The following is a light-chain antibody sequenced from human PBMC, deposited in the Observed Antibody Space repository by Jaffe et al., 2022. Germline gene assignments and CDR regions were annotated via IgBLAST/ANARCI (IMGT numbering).Light chain of an antibody. V-gene: IGLV2-8*01. J-gene: IGLJ1*01. CDR1: SSDVGGYNY. CDR2: EVS. Sequence: QSALTQPPSASGSPGQSVTISCTGTSSDVGGYNYVSWYQQHPGKAPKLMIYEVSKRPSGVPDRFSGSKSGNTASLTVSGLQAEDETDYYCSSYAGSSKWVFGTGTKVTVL. CDR3: SSYAGSSKWV.